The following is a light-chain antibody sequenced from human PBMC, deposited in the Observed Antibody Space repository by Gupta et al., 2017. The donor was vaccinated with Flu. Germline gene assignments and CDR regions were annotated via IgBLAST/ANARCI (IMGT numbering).Light chain of an antibody. V-gene: IGKV4-1*01. CDR1: QSILYNSNNKDY. J-gene: IGKJ2*01. CDR3: QQYYSTPYT. Sequence: NCKSSQSILYNSNNKDYLAWYQQKPGQPPKLLIYWASTRESGVPDRFSGSGSGTDFTLTISSLQAEDVAVYYCQQYYSTPYTFGQGTKLEIK. CDR2: WAS.